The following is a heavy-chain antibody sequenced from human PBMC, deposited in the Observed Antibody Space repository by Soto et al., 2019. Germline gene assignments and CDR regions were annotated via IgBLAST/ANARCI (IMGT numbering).Heavy chain of an antibody. Sequence: HPGGSLRLSCAASGVTFSDHYMDWVRQAPGKGLEWVGRSRNKANSYTTAYAASVKGRFTISRDDSKNSLYLQMNSLKIEDTAVYYCAPSIAEAGTLDYWGLGTLVTV. V-gene: IGHV3-72*01. D-gene: IGHD6-13*01. CDR3: APSIAEAGTLDY. CDR1: GVTFSDHY. J-gene: IGHJ4*02. CDR2: SRNKANSYTT.